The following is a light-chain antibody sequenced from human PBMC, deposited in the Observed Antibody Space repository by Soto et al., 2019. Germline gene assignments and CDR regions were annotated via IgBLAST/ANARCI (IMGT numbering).Light chain of an antibody. CDR2: GAS. CDR1: QSVSSSY. V-gene: IGKV3-20*01. Sequence: EIVLTQSPGTLSLSPGERATLSFRASQSVSSSYLAWYQQKPGQAPRLLIDGASSRDTGIPDSFSGSGSGTDFKLTISRLEPEDVAVYYCQPDGSSPRTFGGETKVEIK. J-gene: IGKJ4*01. CDR3: QPDGSSPRT.